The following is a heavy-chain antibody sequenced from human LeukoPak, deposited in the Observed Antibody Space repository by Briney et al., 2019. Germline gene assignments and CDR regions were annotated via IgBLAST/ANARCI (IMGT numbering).Heavy chain of an antibody. D-gene: IGHD3-3*01. CDR3: ARDGRITIFGVKFDP. Sequence: PGGSLRLSCAASGFTFSSYSMNWVRQAPGKGLEWVSSISSSSSYIYYADSVKGRFTISRDNAKNSLYLQMNSLRAEDTAVYYYARDGRITIFGVKFDPWGQGTLVTVSS. V-gene: IGHV3-21*01. CDR2: ISSSSSYI. CDR1: GFTFSSYS. J-gene: IGHJ5*02.